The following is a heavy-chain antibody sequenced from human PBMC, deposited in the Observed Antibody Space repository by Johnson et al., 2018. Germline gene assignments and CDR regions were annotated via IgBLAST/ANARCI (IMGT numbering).Heavy chain of an antibody. CDR3: ARARWYSSSWYRMDG. D-gene: IGHD6-13*01. Sequence: VQLLESGGGVVQPGRSLRLSCAASGFTFSSYGMHWVRQAPGKGLEWVAVIWYDGSNKYYADSVKGRFTISRDNAKNSLYLQMNSLRAEDTAVYYCARARWYSSSWYRMDGWGQGTTVTVSS. J-gene: IGHJ6*02. CDR1: GFTFSSYG. CDR2: IWYDGSNK. V-gene: IGHV3-33*03.